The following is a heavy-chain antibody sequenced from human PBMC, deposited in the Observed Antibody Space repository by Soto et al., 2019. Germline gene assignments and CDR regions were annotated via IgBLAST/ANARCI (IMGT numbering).Heavy chain of an antibody. CDR3: ATPSTSAVGRLEFDY. J-gene: IGHJ4*02. CDR2: FDPEDGET. V-gene: IGHV1-24*01. D-gene: IGHD6-19*01. Sequence: ASVKVSCKVSGYTLTELSMHWVRQAPGKGLEWMGGFDPEDGETIYAQKFQGRVTMTEDTSTDTAYMELSSLRSEDTAVYYCATPSTSAVGRLEFDYWGQGTLVTVSS. CDR1: GYTLTELS.